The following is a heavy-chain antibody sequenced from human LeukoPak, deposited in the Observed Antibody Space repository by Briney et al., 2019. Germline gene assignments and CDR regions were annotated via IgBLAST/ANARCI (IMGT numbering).Heavy chain of an antibody. CDR1: GYTFTSYG. CDR3: ARERPNSSSWYARWCDP. D-gene: IGHD6-13*01. J-gene: IGHJ5*02. CDR2: ISAYNGNT. Sequence: ASVKVSCKASGYTFTSYGISWVRQAPGQGLEWMGWISAYNGNTNYAQKLQGRVTMTTDTSTSTAYMELTRLRSDDTAVYYCARERPNSSSWYARWCDPWGQGTLVTVSS. V-gene: IGHV1-18*01.